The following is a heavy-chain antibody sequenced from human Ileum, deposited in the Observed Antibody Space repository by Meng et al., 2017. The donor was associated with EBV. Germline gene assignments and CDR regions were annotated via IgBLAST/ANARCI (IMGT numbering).Heavy chain of an antibody. V-gene: IGHV4-59*08. CDR2: IYYSGST. D-gene: IGHD2-15*01. CDR3: ARGGWSLDY. CDR1: GGSISSYY. J-gene: IGHJ4*02. Sequence: QVQLQGLGPGRGKPSKTRSLTCTVSGGSISSYYWSWIRQPPGKGLEWIGYIYYSGSTNYNPSLKSRVTISVDTSKNQFSLNLSSVTAADTAVYYCARGGWSLDYWGQGTLVTVSS.